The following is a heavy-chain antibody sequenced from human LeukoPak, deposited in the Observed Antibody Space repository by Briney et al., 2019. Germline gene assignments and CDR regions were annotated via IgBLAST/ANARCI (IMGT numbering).Heavy chain of an antibody. CDR1: GYTFTGYY. J-gene: IGHJ3*02. V-gene: IGHV1-2*02. CDR2: INPNSGGT. CDR3: VRSRLLRFDAFDI. D-gene: IGHD3-10*01. Sequence: GASVKVSCKASGYTFTGYYMHWVRQAPGQGLEWMGWINPNSGGTNYAQKFQGRVTMTRDTSISTAYMELSRLRSDDTAVYYCVRSRLLRFDAFDIWGQGTVVTVSS.